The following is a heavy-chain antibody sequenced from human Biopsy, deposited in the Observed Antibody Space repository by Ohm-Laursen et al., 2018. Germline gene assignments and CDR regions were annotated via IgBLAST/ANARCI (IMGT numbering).Heavy chain of an antibody. CDR3: ARVRGGFLEWFDY. CDR2: IYYSGTT. J-gene: IGHJ5*01. D-gene: IGHD3-3*01. Sequence: GTLSLTCPVSGGSISGYHWSWIRKSPGKGLEWIASIYYSGTTNKNPSLKSRVTISVDTSKRQFYLELSSVTAADTAIYYCARVRGGFLEWFDYWGQGTLITVSS. CDR1: GGSISGYH. V-gene: IGHV4-59*01.